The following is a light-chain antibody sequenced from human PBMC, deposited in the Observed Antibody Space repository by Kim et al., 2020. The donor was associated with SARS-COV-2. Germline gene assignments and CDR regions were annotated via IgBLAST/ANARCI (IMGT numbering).Light chain of an antibody. J-gene: IGLJ3*02. CDR1: TGTVTGGHY. CDR3: RLCYGGVWV. Sequence: PGGTVTLTCASSTGTVTGGHYPNWFQQKPGQVPRALIYSIGNKHSWTPARFSGSLLGGKAALTLSRVQPEDEADYYCRLCYGGVWVFGGGTQLTVL. V-gene: IGLV7-43*01. CDR2: SIG.